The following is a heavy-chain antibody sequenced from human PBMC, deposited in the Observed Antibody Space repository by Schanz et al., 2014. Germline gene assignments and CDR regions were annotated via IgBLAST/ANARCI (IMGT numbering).Heavy chain of an antibody. V-gene: IGHV3-30*07. CDR3: AKDGYDISGNYENY. D-gene: IGHD3-22*01. Sequence: QVQLVESGGGVVQPGRSLRLSCAASGFTFSNFAIHWVRQAPGKGLEWVSFISTGRYLYYADSVRGRFTISRDKSTNTLYLQMKSLRDEDTAVYYCAKDGYDISGNYENYWGQGTLVTVSS. CDR1: GFTFSNFA. J-gene: IGHJ4*02. CDR2: ISTGRYL.